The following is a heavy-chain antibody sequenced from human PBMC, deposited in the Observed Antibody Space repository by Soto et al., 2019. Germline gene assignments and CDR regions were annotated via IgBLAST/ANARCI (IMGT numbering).Heavy chain of an antibody. V-gene: IGHV3-30*18. CDR3: AKRVTVTTEFYGMDV. D-gene: IGHD4-17*01. CDR1: GFTFSSYG. J-gene: IGHJ6*02. CDR2: ISYDGSNK. Sequence: QSGGSPRLSCAASGFTFSSYGMHWVRQAPGKGLEWVAVISYDGSNKYYADSVKGRFTISRDNSKNTLYLQMNSLRAEDTAVYYCAKRVTVTTEFYGMDVWGQGTTVTVSS.